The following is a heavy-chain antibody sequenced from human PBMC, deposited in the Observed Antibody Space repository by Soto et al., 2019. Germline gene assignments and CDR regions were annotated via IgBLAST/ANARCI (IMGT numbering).Heavy chain of an antibody. V-gene: IGHV3-30*18. CDR2: ISYDGSNK. D-gene: IGHD3-10*01. CDR1: GFTFSSYG. Sequence: QVQLVESGGGVVQPGRSLRLSCAASGFTFSSYGMHWVRQAPGKGLEWVAVISYDGSNKYYADSVKGRFTISRDNSKNTLYLQMNSLRAEDTAVYYCAKESLEVLLSHEVYFDYWGQGTLVTVSS. CDR3: AKESLEVLLSHEVYFDY. J-gene: IGHJ4*02.